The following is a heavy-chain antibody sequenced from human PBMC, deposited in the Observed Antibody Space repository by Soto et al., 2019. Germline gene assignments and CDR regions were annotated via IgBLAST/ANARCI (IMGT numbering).Heavy chain of an antibody. CDR3: ARIVESGYTIDFDL. D-gene: IGHD3-16*02. CDR2: IYYSGST. Sequence: QVQLQESGPGLVKPSQTLSLTCTVPGGSISSGDYYWTWIRQPPGKGLEWIGYIYYSGSTNYNPSLSSRVTISVDTSKNQFSLNRSSVTAADTAVYYCARIVESGYTIDFDLWGRGTLVTVSS. J-gene: IGHJ2*01. V-gene: IGHV4-30-4*01. CDR1: GGSISSGDYY.